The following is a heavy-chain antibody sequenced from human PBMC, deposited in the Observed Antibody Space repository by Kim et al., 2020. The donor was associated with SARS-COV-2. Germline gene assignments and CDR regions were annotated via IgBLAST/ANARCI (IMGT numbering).Heavy chain of an antibody. Sequence: GGSLRLSCAASGFTFSSYAMHWVRQAPGKGLEWVAVISYDGSNKYYADSVKGRFTISRDNSKNTLYLQMNSLRAEETAVYYCARGGARGYSYGDDYWGKG. CDR1: GFTFSSYA. CDR3: ARGGARGYSYGDDY. V-gene: IGHV3-30*04. D-gene: IGHD5-18*01. CDR2: ISYDGSNK. J-gene: IGHJ4*02.